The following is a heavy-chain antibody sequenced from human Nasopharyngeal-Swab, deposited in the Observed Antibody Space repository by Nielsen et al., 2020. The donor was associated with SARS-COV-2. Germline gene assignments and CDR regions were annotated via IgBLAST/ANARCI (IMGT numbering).Heavy chain of an antibody. CDR3: AKGSYYGSGTYKDYFDY. J-gene: IGHJ4*02. Sequence: GGSLRLSCAASGFSFYNYAMNWVRQAPGKGLEWVSAPSGSGGTTSYADPVKGRFTISRDNLKNTLYLQMNSLTAEDTAIYYCAKGSYYGSGTYKDYFDYWGQGTLVTVSS. CDR2: PSGSGGTT. D-gene: IGHD3-10*01. CDR1: GFSFYNYA. V-gene: IGHV3-23*01.